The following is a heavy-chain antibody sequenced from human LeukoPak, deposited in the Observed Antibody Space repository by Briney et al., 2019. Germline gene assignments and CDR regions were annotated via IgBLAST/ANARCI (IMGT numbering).Heavy chain of an antibody. D-gene: IGHD4-17*01. CDR2: ICYSGST. V-gene: IGHV4-30-4*08. Sequence: SETLSLTCTVSGGSISSGDYYWSWIRQPPGKGLEWIGYICYSGSTYYNPSLKSRVTISVDTSKNQFSLKLSSVTAADTAVYYCARDSGNYGDFDYWGQGTLVTVSS. J-gene: IGHJ4*02. CDR1: GGSISSGDYY. CDR3: ARDSGNYGDFDY.